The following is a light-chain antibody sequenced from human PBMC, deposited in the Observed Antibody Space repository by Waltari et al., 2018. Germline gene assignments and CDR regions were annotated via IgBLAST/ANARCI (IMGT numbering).Light chain of an antibody. Sequence: DVQLTQSPSSVSASVGDRVIITCRASQGISTDLAWYQQRPGKAPSLLIYAGSTLQSGVPSRFSGSTSGTEFTLTISSLQPEDFATYYCQQGNPVPPTFGPGTKVEIK. CDR3: QQGNPVPPT. J-gene: IGKJ1*01. CDR2: AGS. V-gene: IGKV1-12*01. CDR1: QGISTD.